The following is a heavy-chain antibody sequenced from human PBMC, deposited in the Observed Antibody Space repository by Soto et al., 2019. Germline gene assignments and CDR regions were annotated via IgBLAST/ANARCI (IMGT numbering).Heavy chain of an antibody. J-gene: IGHJ4*02. CDR3: ARELMTTVTYFDY. Sequence: VQLVQSGAEVKKPGSSVKVSCKASGFTFSDHYMDWVRQAPGKGLEWVGRTRNKANSYTTEYAASVKGRFTISRDDSKNSLYLKMNSLKTEDTAVYYCARELMTTVTYFDYWGQGTLVTVSS. V-gene: IGHV3-72*01. CDR1: GFTFSDHY. D-gene: IGHD4-17*01. CDR2: TRNKANSYTT.